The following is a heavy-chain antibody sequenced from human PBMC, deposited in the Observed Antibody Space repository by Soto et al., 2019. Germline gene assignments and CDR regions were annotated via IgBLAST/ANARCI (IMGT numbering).Heavy chain of an antibody. D-gene: IGHD5-12*01. J-gene: IGHJ5*02. CDR2: INPSGGST. CDR3: AEHIVTPLGGGWFDP. CDR1: GYTFTSYY. Sequence: ASVKVSCKASGYTFTSYYMHWVRQAPGQGLEWMGIINPSGGSTSYAQKFQGRVTMTRDTSTSTVYMELSSLRSEDTAVYYCAEHIVTPLGGGWFDPRGQGALETVSS. V-gene: IGHV1-46*01.